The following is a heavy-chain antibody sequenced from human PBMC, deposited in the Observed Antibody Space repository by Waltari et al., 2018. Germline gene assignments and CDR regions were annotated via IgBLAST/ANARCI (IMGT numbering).Heavy chain of an antibody. CDR2: MNPNIGNT. CDR3: ARVPYCGGDCYNNWFDP. V-gene: IGHV1-8*01. CDR1: GYTFTSYD. D-gene: IGHD2-21*01. Sequence: QVQLVQSGAEVKKPGASVKVSCKASGYTFTSYDINWVRQATGQGLEWMGWMNPNIGNTGYSQKFQGRVTMTRNTSISTAYMELSSLRSEDTAVYYCARVPYCGGDCYNNWFDPWGQGTLVTVSS. J-gene: IGHJ5*02.